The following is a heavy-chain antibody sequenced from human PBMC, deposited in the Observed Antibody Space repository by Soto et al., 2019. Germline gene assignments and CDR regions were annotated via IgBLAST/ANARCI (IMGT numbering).Heavy chain of an antibody. CDR2: ISYDGSNK. Sequence: GGSLRLSCAASGFTFSSYGMHWVRQAPGKGLEWVAVISYDGSNKYYADSVKGRFTISRDNSKNTLYLQMNSLRAEDTAVYYCAKDVFYYYDSSGYETDYWGQGTLVTVSS. J-gene: IGHJ4*02. D-gene: IGHD3-22*01. V-gene: IGHV3-30*18. CDR1: GFTFSSYG. CDR3: AKDVFYYYDSSGYETDY.